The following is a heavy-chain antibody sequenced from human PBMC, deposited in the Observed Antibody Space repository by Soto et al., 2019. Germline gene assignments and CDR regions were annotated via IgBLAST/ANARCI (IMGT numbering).Heavy chain of an antibody. CDR3: GKVLIGATRHTDVDS. CDR1: GVSLTSGHYY. Sequence: QVQLQESGPGLLKPLETLSLTCTVSGVSLTSGHYYWVWIRQSPGKGLAWIASIYYDESTYYNPSLKSRVTISTDTPKNQFSLTLKSVTAADTAVYCGGKVLIGATRHTDVDSWGQGALVTVSS. V-gene: IGHV4-39*01. D-gene: IGHD2-15*01. J-gene: IGHJ4*02. CDR2: IYYDEST.